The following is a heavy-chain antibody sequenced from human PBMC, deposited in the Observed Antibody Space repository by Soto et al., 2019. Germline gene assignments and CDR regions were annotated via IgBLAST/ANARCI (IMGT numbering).Heavy chain of an antibody. D-gene: IGHD2-2*01. Sequence: SVKVSCKASGGTFSSYAISWVRQAPGQGLEWMGGIIPIFGTANYAQKFQGRVTITADKSTSTAYMELSSLRSEDTAVYYCARDQIVVVPAAVYYYYYAMDVSGHGTTVTVSS. V-gene: IGHV1-69*06. CDR1: GGTFSSYA. CDR3: ARDQIVVVPAAVYYYYYAMDV. CDR2: IIPIFGTA. J-gene: IGHJ6*02.